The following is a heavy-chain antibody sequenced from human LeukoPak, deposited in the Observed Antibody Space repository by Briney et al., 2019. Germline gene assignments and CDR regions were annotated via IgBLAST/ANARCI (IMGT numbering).Heavy chain of an antibody. J-gene: IGHJ3*01. CDR1: GYTFTGHY. D-gene: IGHD5-12*01. V-gene: IGHV1-2*02. CDR3: ALWEIVHYAFDF. CDR2: INPNSGGT. Sequence: ASVKVSCKASGYTFTGHYMHWVRQAPGQGLEWMGWINPNSGGTNYAQKFQGRATMTRDTSISTAYMELSRLRSDDTAVYYCALWEIVHYAFDFWGQGTMVTVSS.